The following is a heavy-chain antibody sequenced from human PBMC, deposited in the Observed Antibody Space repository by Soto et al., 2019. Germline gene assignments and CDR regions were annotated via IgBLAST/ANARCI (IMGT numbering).Heavy chain of an antibody. D-gene: IGHD1-1*01. V-gene: IGHV3-21*01. J-gene: IGHJ4*02. Sequence: EVQLVESGGGLVKPGGSLRLSCAASGFTFSSYSMNWVRQAPGKGLEWVSSISSSSSYINYADSVKGRFTISRDNAKNSRYLQMNSLRAEDTAVYYCARSTISFDYWGQGTLVTVSS. CDR1: GFTFSSYS. CDR2: ISSSSSYI. CDR3: ARSTISFDY.